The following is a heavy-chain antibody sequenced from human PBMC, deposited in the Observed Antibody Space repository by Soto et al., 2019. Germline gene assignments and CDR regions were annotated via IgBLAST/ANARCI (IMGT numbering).Heavy chain of an antibody. CDR2: ISYDGSNK. Sequence: QVQLVESGGGVVQPGRSLRLSCAASGCTFSSYGMHWVRQAPGKGLEWVAVISYDGSNKYYADSVKGRFTISRDNSKNTLYLQMNSLRAEDTAVYYCAKDGSIAAAGREVDYWGQGTLVTVSS. CDR1: GCTFSSYG. J-gene: IGHJ4*02. CDR3: AKDGSIAAAGREVDY. D-gene: IGHD6-13*01. V-gene: IGHV3-30*18.